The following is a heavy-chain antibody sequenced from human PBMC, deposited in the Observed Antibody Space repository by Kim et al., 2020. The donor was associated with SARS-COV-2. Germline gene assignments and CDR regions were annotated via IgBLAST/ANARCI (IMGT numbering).Heavy chain of an antibody. CDR3: ARRSAGSYFDY. Sequence: SETLSLTCTVSGGSISSAGDYWTWIRQLPGKDLQWIGYIYHTGNTYYNASLQSRAIISIDTSKNQFSLALTSVTAADTAVYYCARRSAGSYFDYWGQGALVTVSS. D-gene: IGHD2-21*01. V-gene: IGHV4-31*03. CDR1: GGSISSAGDY. J-gene: IGHJ4*02. CDR2: IYHTGNT.